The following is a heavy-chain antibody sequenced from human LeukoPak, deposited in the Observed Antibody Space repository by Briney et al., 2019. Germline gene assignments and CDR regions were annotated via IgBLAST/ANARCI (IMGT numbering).Heavy chain of an antibody. V-gene: IGHV4-38-2*01. J-gene: IGHJ4*02. CDR1: GYSINGAYY. CDR2: ISHSGST. D-gene: IGHD2/OR15-2a*01. Sequence: SETLSLTCAVSGYSINGAYYCGWVRQPPGKGLEWIRSISHSGSTYYSPSLKSRVTISVDTSKDQFSLNLSSVTAAYTAVYYCARRRILEYCTSFNCRAYFDYWGQGAPVTVSS. CDR3: ARRRILEYCTSFNCRAYFDY.